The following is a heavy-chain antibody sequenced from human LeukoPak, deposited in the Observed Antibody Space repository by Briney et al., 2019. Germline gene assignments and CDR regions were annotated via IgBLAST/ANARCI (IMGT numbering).Heavy chain of an antibody. CDR1: GFTFSDYY. V-gene: IGHV3-11*05. CDR2: ISSSSSYT. Sequence: KPGGSLRLSCAASGFTFSDYYMSWIRQAPGKGLEWVSYISSSSSYTNYADSVKGRFTISRDNAKNSLYLQMNSLRAEDTAVYYCARAVQIYKKDYWGQGTLVTVSS. D-gene: IGHD1-1*01. J-gene: IGHJ4*02. CDR3: ARAVQIYKKDY.